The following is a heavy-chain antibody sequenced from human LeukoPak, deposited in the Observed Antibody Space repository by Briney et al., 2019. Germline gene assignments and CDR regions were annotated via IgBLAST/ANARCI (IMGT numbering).Heavy chain of an antibody. D-gene: IGHD3-10*01. CDR2: ISYDGSNK. CDR1: GFTFSSYA. Sequence: GGSLRLSCAASGFTFSSYATHWVRQAPGKGLEWVAVISYDGSNKYYADSVRGRFTISRDNSMNTLYLQMNSLRAEDTAVYYCARDPGPYFDYWGQGTLVTVSS. J-gene: IGHJ4*02. V-gene: IGHV3-30-3*01. CDR3: ARDPGPYFDY.